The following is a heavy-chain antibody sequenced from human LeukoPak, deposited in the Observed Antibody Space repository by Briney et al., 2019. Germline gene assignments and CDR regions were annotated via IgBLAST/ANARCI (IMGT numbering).Heavy chain of an antibody. CDR2: ISSSSSYI. D-gene: IGHD4-17*01. Sequence: GGSLRLSCAASRFTFSSYSMNWVRQAPGKGLEWVSSISSSSSYIYYADSVKGRFTISRDNAKNSLYLQMNSLRAEDTAVYYCAREVGVTTYPFDYWGQGTLVTVSS. V-gene: IGHV3-21*01. CDR3: AREVGVTTYPFDY. CDR1: RFTFSSYS. J-gene: IGHJ4*02.